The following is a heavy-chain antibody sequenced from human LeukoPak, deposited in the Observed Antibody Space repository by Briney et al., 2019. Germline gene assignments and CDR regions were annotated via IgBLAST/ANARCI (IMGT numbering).Heavy chain of an antibody. CDR2: IYYSGST. CDR1: GGSISSSSYY. D-gene: IGHD1-14*01. Sequence: KASETLSLTCTVSGGSISSSSYYWGWIRQPPGKGLEWVGSIYYSGSTYYNPSLKSRVTISVDTSKNQFSLKLSSVTAADTAVYYCARLGSQPDYWGQGTLVTVSS. CDR3: ARLGSQPDY. V-gene: IGHV4-39*01. J-gene: IGHJ4*02.